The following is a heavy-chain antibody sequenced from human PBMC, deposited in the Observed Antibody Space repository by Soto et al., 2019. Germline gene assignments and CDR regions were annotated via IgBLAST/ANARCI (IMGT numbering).Heavy chain of an antibody. J-gene: IGHJ4*02. V-gene: IGHV1-18*01. CDR3: ARSFFGVVLIPFAY. Sequence: GASVKVSWKASGYTFTTYGISWVRQAPGRGLEWMGWISVYNGDTNYAQKLQGRVTMTTVTSTSTAYMELRSLRSDDTAVYYCARSFFGVVLIPFAYWGQGTLVTVSS. CDR2: ISVYNGDT. CDR1: GYTFTTYG. D-gene: IGHD3-3*01.